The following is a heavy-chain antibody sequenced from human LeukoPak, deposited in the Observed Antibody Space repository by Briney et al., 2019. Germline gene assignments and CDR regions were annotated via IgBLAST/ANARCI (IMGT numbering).Heavy chain of an antibody. CDR3: ASGMREFDY. CDR2: IKEDGAEK. J-gene: IGHJ4*02. CDR1: GFRFSDYW. D-gene: IGHD1-26*01. Sequence: VGSLRPSCAASGFRFSDYWMSWVRQAPGKGLEGVASIKEDGAEKYYMESVKGRFTIFRDNAKHSLHLQMNSVRVEDTAVYYCASGMREFDYWGQGTLVTVSS. V-gene: IGHV3-7*01.